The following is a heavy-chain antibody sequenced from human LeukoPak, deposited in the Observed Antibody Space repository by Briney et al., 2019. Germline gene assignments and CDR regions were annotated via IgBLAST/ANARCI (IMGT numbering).Heavy chain of an antibody. CDR1: GFTFSSYA. CDR3: AKDRTVRGVRSFDY. J-gene: IGHJ4*02. V-gene: IGHV3-23*01. Sequence: VGSLRLSCAASGFTFSSYAMSWGRQGPGKGLEWGSAISVSGGGTSQAASAKGRFTISRDNPKNTLHLQMTSLRAEDTAVFYGAKDRTVRGVRSFDYWGQGTLVTVSS. CDR2: ISVSGGGT. D-gene: IGHD3-10*01.